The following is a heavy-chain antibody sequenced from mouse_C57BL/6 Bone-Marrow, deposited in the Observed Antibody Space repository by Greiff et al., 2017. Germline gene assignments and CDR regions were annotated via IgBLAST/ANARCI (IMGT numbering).Heavy chain of an antibody. CDR2: ISSGGSYT. Sequence: EVQLVESGGDLVKPGGSLKLSCAASGFTFSSYGMSWVRQTPDKRLEWVATISSGGSYTYYPDSVKGRFTISRDNAKNTRYLQMSSLKSEDTAMYYCARQRLRAWFAYWGQGTLVTVSA. CDR3: ARQRLRAWFAY. J-gene: IGHJ3*01. V-gene: IGHV5-6*01. CDR1: GFTFSSYG. D-gene: IGHD1-1*01.